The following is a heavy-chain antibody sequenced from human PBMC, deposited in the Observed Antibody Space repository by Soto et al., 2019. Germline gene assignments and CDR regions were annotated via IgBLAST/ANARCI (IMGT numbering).Heavy chain of an antibody. CDR2: IYHGGSP. V-gene: IGHV4-4*02. J-gene: IGHJ4*02. Sequence: QVPLQESGPRLVKPSGTLSLTCVVSGGSIISSTWWTWVRQPPGKGLEWIGEIYHGGSPNYNPSLKSRVIISVDKSKNQFSLEMNSVTAADTAVYYCARGTGSGSYDYWGQGALVTVSS. D-gene: IGHD3-10*01. CDR3: ARGTGSGSYDY. CDR1: GGSIISSTW.